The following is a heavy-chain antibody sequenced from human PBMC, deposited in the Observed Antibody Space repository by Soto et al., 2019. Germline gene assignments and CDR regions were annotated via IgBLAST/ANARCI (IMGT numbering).Heavy chain of an antibody. V-gene: IGHV1-46*01. CDR1: GYTFTSYY. CDR3: ARTLEYCSGGSCYSGAFDY. J-gene: IGHJ4*02. D-gene: IGHD2-15*01. Sequence: ASVKVSCKASGYTFTSYYMHWVRQAPGQGLEWMGIINPSGGSTSYAQKFQGRVTMTRDTSTSPVYMELSSLRSGDTAVYYCARTLEYCSGGSCYSGAFDYWGQGTLVTVSS. CDR2: INPSGGST.